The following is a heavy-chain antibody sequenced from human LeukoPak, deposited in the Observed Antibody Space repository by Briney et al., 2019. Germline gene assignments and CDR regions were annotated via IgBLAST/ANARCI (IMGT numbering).Heavy chain of an antibody. D-gene: IGHD3-3*01. J-gene: IGHJ5*02. CDR2: INWNGGST. V-gene: IGHV3-20*04. CDR1: GFTFDDYG. Sequence: GGSLRLSCAASGFTFDDYGMSWVRQAPGKGLEWVSGINWNGGSTGYADSVKGRFTISRDNAKNSLYLQMNSLRAEDTAVYYCAKAPYYDFWSGYFISPWFDPWGQGTLVTVSS. CDR3: AKAPYYDFWSGYFISPWFDP.